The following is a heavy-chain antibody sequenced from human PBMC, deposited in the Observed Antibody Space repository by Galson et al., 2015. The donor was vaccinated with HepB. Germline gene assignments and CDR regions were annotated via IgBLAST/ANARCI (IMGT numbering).Heavy chain of an antibody. Sequence: SLRLSCAASGFTFSSYWMSWVRQAPGKGLERVANIKQDGSEKYYVDSVKGRFTISRDNAKNSLYLQMNSLRAEDTAVYYCASLSGYYRYYFDYWGQGTLVTVSS. D-gene: IGHD3-22*01. CDR2: IKQDGSEK. CDR3: ASLSGYYRYYFDY. CDR1: GFTFSSYW. V-gene: IGHV3-7*01. J-gene: IGHJ4*02.